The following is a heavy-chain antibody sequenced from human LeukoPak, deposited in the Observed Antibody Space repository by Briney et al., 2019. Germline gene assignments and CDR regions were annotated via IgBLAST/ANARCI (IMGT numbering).Heavy chain of an antibody. V-gene: IGHV1-2*02. J-gene: IGHJ3*02. CDR1: GYTFTGYY. CDR3: VREVGVGATGAFDS. Sequence: ASVKVTCKASGYTFTGYYLHWVRQAPGQGLEWMGWINPNSGGTNYAQRFQGRVTMTRDTSLSTAYMELSRLRSDDRAEYYCVREVGVGATGAFDSWGQGRMVTVSS. CDR2: INPNSGGT. D-gene: IGHD1-26*01.